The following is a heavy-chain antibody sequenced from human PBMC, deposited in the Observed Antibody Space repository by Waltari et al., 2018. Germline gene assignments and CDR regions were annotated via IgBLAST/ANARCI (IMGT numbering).Heavy chain of an antibody. CDR2: MQYRGST. D-gene: IGHD4-17*01. V-gene: IGHV4-39*01. CDR3: GRIAFGDDGGYFQH. Sequence: QLQLQESGPGLAKPSETLSLTCTVSGGPISTNDNWGWTRQPPGKGLEWMGNMQYRGSTFYNPSLKSRVTISLDTSKNQFSLRLNSVGAADTAVYFCGRIAFGDDGGYFQHWGQGTLVTVSS. CDR1: GGPISTNDN. J-gene: IGHJ1*01.